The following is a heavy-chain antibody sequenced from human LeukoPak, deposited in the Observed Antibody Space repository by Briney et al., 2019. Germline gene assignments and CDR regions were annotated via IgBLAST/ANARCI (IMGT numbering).Heavy chain of an antibody. CDR3: AKAPDIVVVVAASFFDY. D-gene: IGHD2-15*01. J-gene: IGHJ4*02. Sequence: GGTLRLSCAASGFIFSHYGMNWVRQAPGKGLEWVSAISGSGGSTYYADSVKGRFTISRDNSKNTLYLQMNSLRAEDTAVYYCAKAPDIVVVVAASFFDYWGQGTLVTVSS. CDR1: GFIFSHYG. CDR2: ISGSGGST. V-gene: IGHV3-23*01.